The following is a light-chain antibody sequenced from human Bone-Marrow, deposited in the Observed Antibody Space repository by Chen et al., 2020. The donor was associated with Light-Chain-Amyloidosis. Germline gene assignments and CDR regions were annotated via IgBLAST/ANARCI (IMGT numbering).Light chain of an antibody. Sequence: QSVLTQPPSASGTPGQRVTISCSGSSSNIGPNSVFWYQQLPGTAPKLLLYRTHQRPSGVPDRFSGSKSGTSAALAISGLRSEDEADYYCAAWDDSLSGWVFGGGTKLTVL. CDR1: SSNIGPNS. V-gene: IGLV1-47*01. J-gene: IGLJ3*02. CDR3: AAWDDSLSGWV. CDR2: RTH.